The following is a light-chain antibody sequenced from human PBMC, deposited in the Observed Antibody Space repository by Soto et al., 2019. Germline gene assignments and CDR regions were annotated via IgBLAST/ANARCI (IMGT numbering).Light chain of an antibody. CDR1: SSDIGGYNY. CDR3: CSNAGRPDV. Sequence: QSALTQPRSVSGSPGQSVAISCTGTSSDIGGYNYVSWYQQHPGKAPKVMIYDVDKRPSGVPDRFSGSKSGNTASLTISDLQTEDEADYYCCSNAGRPDVFGTGTKVT. CDR2: DVD. J-gene: IGLJ1*01. V-gene: IGLV2-11*01.